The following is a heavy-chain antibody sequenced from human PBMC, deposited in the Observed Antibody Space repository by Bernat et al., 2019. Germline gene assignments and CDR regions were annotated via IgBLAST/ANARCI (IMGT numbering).Heavy chain of an antibody. CDR3: ASTENYYYCCMDV. CDR2: IDPSDSYT. J-gene: IGHJ6*03. V-gene: IGHV5-10-1*03. CDR1: GYSFTSYW. Sequence: EVQLVQSGAEVKKPGESPRLSCKGSGYSFTSYWISWVRQMPGKGLEWMGRIDPSDSYTNYSPSFQGHVTISADKSISTAYLQWSSLKASDTAMYYCASTENYYYCCMDVWGKGTTVTVSS.